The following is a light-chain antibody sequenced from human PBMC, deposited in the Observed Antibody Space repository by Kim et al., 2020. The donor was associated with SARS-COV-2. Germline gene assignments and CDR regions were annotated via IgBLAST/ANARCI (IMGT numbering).Light chain of an antibody. CDR3: GTWDDSLNAYV. CDR1: ASNIGRNS. Sequence: GQRVIISCSGSASNIGRNSLSWYHQLPGTAPKLLIYDNSQRPSGVPDRFSGSKSGTSASLAISGLQSEDETDYYCGTWDDSLNAYVFGTGTKVTVL. J-gene: IGLJ1*01. CDR2: DNS. V-gene: IGLV1-44*01.